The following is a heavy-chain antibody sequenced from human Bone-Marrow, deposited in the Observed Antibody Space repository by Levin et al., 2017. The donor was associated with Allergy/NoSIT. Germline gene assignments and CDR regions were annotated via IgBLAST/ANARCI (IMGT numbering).Heavy chain of an antibody. CDR3: ARVDGRNWFDT. J-gene: IGHJ5*02. Sequence: SCTVSGDSITTGGFYWSGLRQFPGTGLEFLGYIYHSGNTDYNPSLKSRLTLSVDTSKNQFSLNLRSVSAADTAVYYCARVDGRNWFDTWGQGTLVTVSS. D-gene: IGHD5-24*01. CDR1: GDSITTGGFY. CDR2: IYHSGNT. V-gene: IGHV4-31*03.